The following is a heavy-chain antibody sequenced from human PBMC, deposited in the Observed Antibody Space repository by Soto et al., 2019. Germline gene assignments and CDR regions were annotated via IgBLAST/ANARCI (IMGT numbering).Heavy chain of an antibody. D-gene: IGHD6-19*01. CDR3: ARMSLYSSGWYVFDY. Sequence: SGPTLVNPRQTLTLTCTFSGFSLSTSGMCVSWIRQPPGKALEWLARIDWDDDKYYSTSLKTRLTISKDTSKNQVVLTMTNMDPVDTATYYCARMSLYSSGWYVFDYWGQGTLVTVSS. CDR1: GFSLSTSGMC. J-gene: IGHJ4*02. V-gene: IGHV2-70*11. CDR2: IDWDDDK.